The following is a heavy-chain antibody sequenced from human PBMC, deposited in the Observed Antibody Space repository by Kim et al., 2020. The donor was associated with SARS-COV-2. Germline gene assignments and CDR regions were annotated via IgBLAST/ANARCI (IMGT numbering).Heavy chain of an antibody. CDR3: AKDRAPNPYSGYDSGGFDY. Sequence: GGSLRLSCAASGFTFDDYAMHWVRQAPGKGLEWVSGISWNSGSIGYADSVKGRFTISRDNAKNSLYLQMNSLRAEDTALYYCAKDRAPNPYSGYDSGGFDYWGQGTLVTVSS. D-gene: IGHD5-12*01. V-gene: IGHV3-9*01. J-gene: IGHJ4*02. CDR2: ISWNSGSI. CDR1: GFTFDDYA.